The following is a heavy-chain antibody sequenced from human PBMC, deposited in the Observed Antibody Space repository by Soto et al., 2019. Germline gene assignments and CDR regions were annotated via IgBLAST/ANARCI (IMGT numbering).Heavy chain of an antibody. Sequence: SEALSVTCTVSGGFISSYYWSWIRQPPGKGLEWIGYIYYSGSTNYNPSLKSRVTISVDTSKNQFSLKLSSVTAADTAVYYCARRYGASFDYWGQGTLVTVSS. V-gene: IGHV4-59*01. D-gene: IGHD4-17*01. CDR1: GGFISSYY. CDR2: IYYSGST. CDR3: ARRYGASFDY. J-gene: IGHJ4*02.